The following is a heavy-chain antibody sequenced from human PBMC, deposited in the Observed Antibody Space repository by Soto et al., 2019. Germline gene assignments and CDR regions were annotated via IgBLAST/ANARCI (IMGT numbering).Heavy chain of an antibody. Sequence: KPSETLSLTCGVYGGSFSGNYWSWIRQPPGEGLEWIGEINPSGSTNYSPSLKSRATISADTSKKQFSLKLSSVIAADTAVYYCARGREGGGASWGQGTLVTVSS. D-gene: IGHD1-26*01. CDR1: GGSFSGNY. CDR2: INPSGST. CDR3: ARGREGGGAS. J-gene: IGHJ5*02. V-gene: IGHV4-34*01.